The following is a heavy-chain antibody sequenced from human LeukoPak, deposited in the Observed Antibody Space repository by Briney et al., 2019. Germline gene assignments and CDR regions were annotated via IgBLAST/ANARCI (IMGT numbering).Heavy chain of an antibody. J-gene: IGHJ4*02. V-gene: IGHV3-30-3*01. CDR3: ARAPSTVVTPLDY. CDR1: GFTFSSYA. Sequence: GGSLRLSCAASGFTFSSYAMHWVRQAPGKGLEWVAVISYDGSNKYYADSVKGRFTISRDNSKNTLYLQMNSLRAEDTAVYYCARAPSTVVTPLDYWGQGTLVTVSS. CDR2: ISYDGSNK. D-gene: IGHD4-23*01.